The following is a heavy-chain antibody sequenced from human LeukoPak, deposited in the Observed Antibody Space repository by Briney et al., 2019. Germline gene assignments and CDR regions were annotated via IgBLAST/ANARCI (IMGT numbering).Heavy chain of an antibody. D-gene: IGHD5-18*01. CDR2: IYYSGST. CDR1: GGSISSYY. V-gene: IGHV4-59*01. J-gene: IGHJ4*02. Sequence: SETLSLTCTVSGGSISSYYWSWIRQPPGKGLEWIGYIYYSGSTNYNPSLKSRVTISVDTSKNQFSLKLSSVTAADTAVYYCARDRGYSYGYFDYWGQGTLVTVSS. CDR3: ARDRGYSYGYFDY.